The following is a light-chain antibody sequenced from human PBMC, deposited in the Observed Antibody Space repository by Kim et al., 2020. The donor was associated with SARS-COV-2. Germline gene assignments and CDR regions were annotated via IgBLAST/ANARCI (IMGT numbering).Light chain of an antibody. CDR2: YDS. CDR1: NIGSKS. Sequence: PEKTARITCGGNNIGSKSVHWYQRKPGQAPVLVIYYDSDRPSGIPERFSGSNSGNTATLTISRVEAGDEADYYCQVWDSSSDHWVFGGGTQLTVL. J-gene: IGLJ3*02. V-gene: IGLV3-21*04. CDR3: QVWDSSSDHWV.